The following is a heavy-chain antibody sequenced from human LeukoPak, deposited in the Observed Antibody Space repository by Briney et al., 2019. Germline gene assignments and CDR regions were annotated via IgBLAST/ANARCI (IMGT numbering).Heavy chain of an antibody. CDR2: IYYSGST. D-gene: IGHD3-16*01. J-gene: IGHJ4*02. CDR3: ARWGSITTARFDY. Sequence: SETLSLTCTVSGGSTSSYYWSWIRQPPGKGLEWIGYIYYSGSTNYNPSLKSRVTISVDTSKNQFSLELSSVTAADTAVYYCARWGSITTARFDYWGQGTLVTVSS. CDR1: GGSTSSYY. V-gene: IGHV4-59*01.